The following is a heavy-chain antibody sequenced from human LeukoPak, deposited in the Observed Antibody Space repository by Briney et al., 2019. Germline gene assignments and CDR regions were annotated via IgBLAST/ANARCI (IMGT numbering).Heavy chain of an antibody. CDR3: AKREDNVVVPAAILLSPIDY. D-gene: IGHD2-2*01. J-gene: IGHJ4*02. Sequence: GGSLRLSCAASGFTFSSYAMSWVRQAPGKGLEWVSAISGSRGSTYYADSVKDRFTISRDNSKNTLYLQMNSLRAEDTAVYYCAKREDNVVVPAAILLSPIDYWGQGTLVTVSS. CDR1: GFTFSSYA. V-gene: IGHV3-23*01. CDR2: ISGSRGST.